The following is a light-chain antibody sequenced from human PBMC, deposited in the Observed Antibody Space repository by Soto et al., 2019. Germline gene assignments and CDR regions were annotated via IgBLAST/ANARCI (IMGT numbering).Light chain of an antibody. CDR2: EVN. CDR1: SSGIGTFNL. V-gene: IGLV2-23*02. Sequence: VLTQPASVSGSPGQSIAISCTGNSSGIGTFNLVSWYQQHPGKAPKLIIYEVNKRPSGISSRFSGSKSGNTASLTISGLQAEDEADYYCYSFAGFNTQFGGGTKVTVL. J-gene: IGLJ2*01. CDR3: YSFAGFNTQ.